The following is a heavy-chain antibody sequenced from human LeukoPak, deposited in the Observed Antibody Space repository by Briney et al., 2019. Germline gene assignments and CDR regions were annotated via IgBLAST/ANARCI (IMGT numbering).Heavy chain of an antibody. V-gene: IGHV3-66*01. J-gene: IGHJ4*02. CDR2: IHSSGSP. CDR3: VRGGARYDRRFVFDS. CDR1: GFTVSRNF. Sequence: PGGSLRLSCAASGFTVSRNFMSWVCQAPGKGLAWVSVIHSSGSPFYADSVRGRFSISRDNSKNTLYLQMNSLRAEDTSVYYCVRGGARYDRRFVFDSWGQGALVTVSS. D-gene: IGHD3-3*01.